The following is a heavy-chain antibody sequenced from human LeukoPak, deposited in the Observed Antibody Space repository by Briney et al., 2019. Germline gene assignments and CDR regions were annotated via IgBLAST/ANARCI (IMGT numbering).Heavy chain of an antibody. CDR1: GFTFDGYA. J-gene: IGHJ3*02. CDR2: ISWNSGSI. V-gene: IGHV3-9*01. D-gene: IGHD1-26*01. Sequence: GGSLRLSCAASGFTFDGYAMHWVRQAPGKGLEWVSGISWNSGSIGYADSVKGRFTISRDNAKNSLYLQMNSLRAEDTALYYCAKDTSIVGATTTFDIWGQGTMVTVSS. CDR3: AKDTSIVGATTTFDI.